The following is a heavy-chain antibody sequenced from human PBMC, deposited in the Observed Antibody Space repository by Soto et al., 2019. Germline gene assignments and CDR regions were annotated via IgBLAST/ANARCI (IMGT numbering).Heavy chain of an antibody. V-gene: IGHV4-34*01. D-gene: IGHD6-13*01. CDR1: GGSFSGYY. CDR2: INHSGST. J-gene: IGHJ5*02. Sequence: KASETLSLTCAVYGGSFSGYYWSWIRQPPGKGLEWIGEINHSGSTNYNPSLKSRVTISVDTSKNQFSLKLSSVTAADTAVYYCARHRERGYSSSWYVGVDSYNWFDPWGQGTLVTVSS. CDR3: ARHRERGYSSSWYVGVDSYNWFDP.